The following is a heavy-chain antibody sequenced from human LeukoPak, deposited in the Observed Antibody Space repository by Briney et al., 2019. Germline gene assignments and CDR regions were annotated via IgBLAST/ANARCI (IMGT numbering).Heavy chain of an antibody. CDR2: ITTDGSST. CDR3: ATGYSSNGVGY. Sequence: SGGSLRLSCAASGFTFSSYWMNWVRHRPGQGLVWVSRITTDGSSTTYADSVKGRFTVSRDNAKNTLYLQMNSLRAEDTAVYYCATGYSSNGVGYWGQGTLVTVSS. J-gene: IGHJ4*02. CDR1: GFTFSSYW. V-gene: IGHV3-74*01. D-gene: IGHD5-12*01.